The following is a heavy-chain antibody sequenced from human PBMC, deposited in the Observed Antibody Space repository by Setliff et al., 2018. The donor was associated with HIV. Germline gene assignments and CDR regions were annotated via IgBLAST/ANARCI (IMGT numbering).Heavy chain of an antibody. CDR1: GGSISSGGFY. Sequence: SETLSLTCNVSGGSISSGGFYWNWIRQHPGKGLEWIGYIYNSGSTYYSPSLQSRLTISVDTSKNQLSLKLTSVTAADTAVYYCARLTYYYDTSGPAAAFDIWGQGTMFTVS. CDR3: ARLTYYYDTSGPAAAFDI. D-gene: IGHD3-22*01. CDR2: IYNSGST. V-gene: IGHV4-31*03. J-gene: IGHJ3*02.